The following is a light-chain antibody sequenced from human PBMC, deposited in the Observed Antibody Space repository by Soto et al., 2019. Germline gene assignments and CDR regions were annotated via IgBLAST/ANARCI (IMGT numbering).Light chain of an antibody. CDR1: SSDVGGYNY. CDR3: SSYTSSSIPGV. Sequence: QLVLTQPASVSGSPGQSITISCTGTSSDVGGYNYVSWYQQPPGKAPKLMIYEVSYRPSGVSNRFSGSKSGNTASLTISGLQAEDEANYYCSSYTSSSIPGVFGGGTKLTVL. J-gene: IGLJ2*01. V-gene: IGLV2-14*01. CDR2: EVS.